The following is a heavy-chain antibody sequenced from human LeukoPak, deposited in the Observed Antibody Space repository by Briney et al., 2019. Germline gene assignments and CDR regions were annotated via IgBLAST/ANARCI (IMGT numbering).Heavy chain of an antibody. CDR2: ISVYNGNT. CDR3: ARVITMVRGVIITKAGGDPYYYYMDV. Sequence: ASVKVSCKASGYIFTSYGISWVRQAPGQGLEWMGWISVYNGNTNYPQRLQGRVTKTTDTSTTTAYMELRSLRSDDTAVYYCARVITMVRGVIITKAGGDPYYYYMDVWGKGTTVTVSS. D-gene: IGHD3-10*01. J-gene: IGHJ6*03. V-gene: IGHV1-18*01. CDR1: GYIFTSYG.